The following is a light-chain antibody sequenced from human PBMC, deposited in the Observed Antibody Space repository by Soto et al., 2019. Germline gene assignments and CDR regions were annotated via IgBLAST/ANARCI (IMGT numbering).Light chain of an antibody. J-gene: IGKJ5*01. CDR1: QSISSW. CDR2: DAS. V-gene: IGKV1-5*01. Sequence: DIQMTQSPSTLSASVGDRVTITCRASQSISSWLAWYRQKPGKAPKLLIYDASSLESGVPSRFSGSGSGTEFTLTISSLQPDDFATYYCQQYNSFITFGQGTRLEIK. CDR3: QQYNSFIT.